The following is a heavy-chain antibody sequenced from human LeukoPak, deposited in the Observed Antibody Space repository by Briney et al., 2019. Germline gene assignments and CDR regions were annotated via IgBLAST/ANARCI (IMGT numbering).Heavy chain of an antibody. CDR2: IYYSGST. Sequence: SETLSLTCTVSGGSISSGGYYWSWIRQHPGTGLEWIGYIYYSGSTYYNPSLKSRVTISVDTSKNQFSLKLSSVTAADTAVYYCARETRYCSSTSCYKGMDVWGQGTTVTVSS. D-gene: IGHD2-2*02. CDR1: GGSISSGGYY. V-gene: IGHV4-31*03. CDR3: ARETRYCSSTSCYKGMDV. J-gene: IGHJ6*02.